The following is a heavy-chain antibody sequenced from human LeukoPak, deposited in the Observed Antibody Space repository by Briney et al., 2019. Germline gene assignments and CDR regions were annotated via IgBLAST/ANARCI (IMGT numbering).Heavy chain of an antibody. Sequence: GGSLGLSCAASGFTFSSYGMHWVRQAPGKGLEWVAVIWYDGSNKYYADSVKGRFTISRDNSKNTLYLQMNSLRAEDTAVYYCAKDRMDSSGYSFYYYFDYWGQGTLVTVSS. V-gene: IGHV3-33*06. J-gene: IGHJ4*02. D-gene: IGHD3-22*01. CDR2: IWYDGSNK. CDR3: AKDRMDSSGYSFYYYFDY. CDR1: GFTFSSYG.